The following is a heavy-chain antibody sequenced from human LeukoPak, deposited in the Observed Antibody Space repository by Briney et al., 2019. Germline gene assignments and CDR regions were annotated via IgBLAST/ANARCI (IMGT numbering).Heavy chain of an antibody. CDR2: INHSGST. Sequence: SETLSLTCTVSGGSIRSSSYNWGWIRQPPGKGLEWIGEINHSGSTNYNPSLKSRVTISVDTSKNQFSLKLSSVTAADTAVYYCARRLPAEDAFDIWGQGTMVTVSS. D-gene: IGHD6-25*01. CDR1: GGSIRSSSYN. J-gene: IGHJ3*02. CDR3: ARRLPAEDAFDI. V-gene: IGHV4-39*07.